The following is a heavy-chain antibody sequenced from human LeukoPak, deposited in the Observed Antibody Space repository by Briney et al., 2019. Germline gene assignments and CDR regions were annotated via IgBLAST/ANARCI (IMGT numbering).Heavy chain of an antibody. CDR3: ARDWQQLGSNWFDP. J-gene: IGHJ5*02. CDR1: GYTFTSYG. Sequence: ASVKVSCKASGYTFTSYGISWVRQAPGQGLEWMGWISAYNGNTNYARKLQGRVTMTTDTSTSTAYMELRSPRSDDTAVYYCARDWQQLGSNWFDPWGQGTLVTVSS. V-gene: IGHV1-18*01. D-gene: IGHD6-13*01. CDR2: ISAYNGNT.